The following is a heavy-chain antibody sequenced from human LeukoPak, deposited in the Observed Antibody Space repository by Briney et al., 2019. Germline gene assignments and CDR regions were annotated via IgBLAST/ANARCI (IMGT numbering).Heavy chain of an antibody. Sequence: SETLSLTCAVYGGSFSSYYWSWIRQPPGKGLEWIGEINHSGSTNYNPSLKSRVTISVDTSKNQFSLKLSSVTAADTAVYYCAATIFGVVIKDYMDVWGKGTTVIVSS. D-gene: IGHD3-3*01. J-gene: IGHJ6*03. CDR1: GGSFSSYY. CDR3: AATIFGVVIKDYMDV. V-gene: IGHV4-34*01. CDR2: INHSGST.